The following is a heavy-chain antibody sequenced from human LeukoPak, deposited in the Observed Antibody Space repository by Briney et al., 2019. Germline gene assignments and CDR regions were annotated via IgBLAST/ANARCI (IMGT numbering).Heavy chain of an antibody. CDR2: IYPGDSDT. CDR3: VRTEPVAATGGIDY. CDR1: GYSFTSYW. Sequence: GESLTVSCKGSGYSFTSYWIGWVRQMPGKGLEWMGFIYPGDSDTRYNPSFQGQVTISADKSISTAYLQWSSLEASDTAMYYCVRTEPVAATGGIDYWGQGTLVTVSS. D-gene: IGHD2-15*01. V-gene: IGHV5-51*01. J-gene: IGHJ4*02.